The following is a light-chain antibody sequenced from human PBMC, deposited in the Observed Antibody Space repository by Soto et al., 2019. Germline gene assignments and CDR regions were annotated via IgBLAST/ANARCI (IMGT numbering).Light chain of an antibody. CDR2: GTS. CDR3: QQYDNLPLT. V-gene: IGKV1-33*01. Sequence: DIQMTQSPSSLSASVGDRVTITCQASQHITNYLNWYQQKPGKVPKLLIYGTSNLETGVPSRFSGSGSGTDFTFTINNLQPEDFATYYCQQYDNLPLTFGGGTKVEIK. CDR1: QHITNY. J-gene: IGKJ4*01.